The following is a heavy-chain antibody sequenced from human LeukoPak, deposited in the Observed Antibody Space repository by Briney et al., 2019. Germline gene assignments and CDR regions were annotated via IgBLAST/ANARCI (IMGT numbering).Heavy chain of an antibody. Sequence: ASVKVSCKASGYTFTSYGISWVRQAPGQGLEWMGWISAYNGNTNYAQKLQGRVTMTTDTSTSTAYMELRSLRSDDTAVYYCARDPLADGDSSGYYYYMDVWGKGTTVTVSS. D-gene: IGHD4-17*01. CDR1: GYTFTSYG. J-gene: IGHJ6*03. CDR2: ISAYNGNT. CDR3: ARDPLADGDSSGYYYYMDV. V-gene: IGHV1-18*01.